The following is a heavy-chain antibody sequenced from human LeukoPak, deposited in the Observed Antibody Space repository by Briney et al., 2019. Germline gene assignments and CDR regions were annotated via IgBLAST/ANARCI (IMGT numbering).Heavy chain of an antibody. CDR2: IYYSGST. Sequence: PSETLSLTCTVSGGSISSSSYYWGWIRQPPGKGLEWIGSIYYSGSTYYNPSLKSRVTISVDTSKNQFSLKLSSVTAADTAVYYCARSTYCSGGSCSHNWFDPWGQGILVTVSS. CDR1: GGSISSSSYY. D-gene: IGHD2-15*01. V-gene: IGHV4-39*07. J-gene: IGHJ5*02. CDR3: ARSTYCSGGSCSHNWFDP.